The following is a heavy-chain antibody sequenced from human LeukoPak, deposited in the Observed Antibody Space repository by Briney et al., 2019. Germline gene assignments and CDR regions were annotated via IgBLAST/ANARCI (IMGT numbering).Heavy chain of an antibody. Sequence: SETLSLTCTVSGGSISSGSYYCSWIRQPAGKGLEWIGHIYKSGSTNYNPSLKSRVTISVDTSKNQFSLKLSSVTAADTAVYYCARHMWRAAAGKGNWFDPWGQGTLVTVSS. CDR3: ARHMWRAAAGKGNWFDP. V-gene: IGHV4-61*09. CDR2: IYKSGST. J-gene: IGHJ5*02. D-gene: IGHD6-13*01. CDR1: GGSISSGSYY.